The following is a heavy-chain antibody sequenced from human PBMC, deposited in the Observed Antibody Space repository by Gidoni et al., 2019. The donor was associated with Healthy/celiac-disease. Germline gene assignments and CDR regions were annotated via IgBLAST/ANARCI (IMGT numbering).Heavy chain of an antibody. V-gene: IGHV1-69*06. CDR2: IIPIFGTA. D-gene: IGHD2-15*01. J-gene: IGHJ6*02. Sequence: QVQLVQSGAEVKKPGSSVKVSCKASGGTFSSYAISWVRQAPGQGLEWMGGIIPIFGTANYAQKCQGRVTITADKSTSTAYMELSSLRSEDTAVYYCARSPTDIVVVVAANYYYYGMDAWGQGTTVTVSS. CDR3: ARSPTDIVVVVAANYYYYGMDA. CDR1: GGTFSSYA.